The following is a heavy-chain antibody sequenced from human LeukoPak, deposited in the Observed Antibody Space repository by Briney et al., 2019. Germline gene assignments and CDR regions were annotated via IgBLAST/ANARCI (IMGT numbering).Heavy chain of an antibody. CDR2: ISGSGGSS. D-gene: IGHD6-19*01. Sequence: GGSLRLSCAASGFTFTNYAMNWVRQAPGEGLEWVSSISGSGGSSYYAESVRGRFTISRDNYKNTLYLQMNSLRADDTAVYYCAKGRPGGWYRLDYWGQGTLVTVSS. CDR1: GFTFTNYA. V-gene: IGHV3-23*01. J-gene: IGHJ4*02. CDR3: AKGRPGGWYRLDY.